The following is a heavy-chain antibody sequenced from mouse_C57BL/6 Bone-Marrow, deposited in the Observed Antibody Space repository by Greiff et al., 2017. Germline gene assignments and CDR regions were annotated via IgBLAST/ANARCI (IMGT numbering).Heavy chain of an antibody. V-gene: IGHV1-50*01. D-gene: IGHD2-1*01. CDR3: ARDYGNRAY. J-gene: IGHJ3*01. CDR1: GYTFTSYW. Sequence: VQLQQPGAELVKPGASVKLSCKASGYTFTSYWMQWVKQRPGQGLEWIGEIDPSDSYTNYTQKFKGKATLTVDTSSSTAYMQLSSLTSEDSAVYYCARDYGNRAYWGQGTLVTVSA. CDR2: IDPSDSYT.